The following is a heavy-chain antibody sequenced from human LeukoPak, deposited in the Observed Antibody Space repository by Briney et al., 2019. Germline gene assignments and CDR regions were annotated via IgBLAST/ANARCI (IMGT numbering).Heavy chain of an antibody. V-gene: IGHV3-74*01. D-gene: IGHD4-11*01. CDR3: ARDPNYSFDY. Sequence: GGSLRLSCAASGFTFSSYWMHWVRQAPGKGLVWVSHINSDGSSTSYADSVKGRFTISRDNAKNTLYLQMNSLRAEDTAVYYCARDPNYSFDYWGQGTLVTVSS. J-gene: IGHJ4*02. CDR1: GFTFSSYW. CDR2: INSDGSST.